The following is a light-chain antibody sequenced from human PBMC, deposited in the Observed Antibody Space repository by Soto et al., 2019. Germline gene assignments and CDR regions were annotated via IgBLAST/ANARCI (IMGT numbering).Light chain of an antibody. Sequence: EIVLTQSPGTLSLSPGERATLSCRASQGVNNFLAWYQQKPGQAPRLLIYGVSNRATDIPARFSGSGSGTDFTLTISRLEPGDFAVYFCQQYGGFPITFGQGTRLENK. CDR3: QQYGGFPIT. J-gene: IGKJ5*01. CDR2: GVS. V-gene: IGKV3-20*01. CDR1: QGVNNF.